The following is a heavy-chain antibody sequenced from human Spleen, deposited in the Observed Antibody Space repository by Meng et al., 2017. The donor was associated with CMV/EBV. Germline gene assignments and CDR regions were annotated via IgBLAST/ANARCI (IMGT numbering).Heavy chain of an antibody. CDR1: GGSISSSSYY. CDR2: IYYSGST. CDR3: ARTLYVCTSITCYPKGGFDY. D-gene: IGHD1-14*01. Sequence: SETLSLTCTVSGGSISSSSYYWGWIRQPPGKGLEWIGSIYYSGSTYYNPSLKSRVTISADTSKNQFSLKLSSVTAAETAVYYCARTLYVCTSITCYPKGGFDYWGQGTLVTVSS. J-gene: IGHJ4*02. V-gene: IGHV4-39*07.